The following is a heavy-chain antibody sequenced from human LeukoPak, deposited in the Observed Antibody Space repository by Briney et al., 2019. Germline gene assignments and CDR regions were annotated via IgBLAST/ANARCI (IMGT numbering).Heavy chain of an antibody. CDR1: GGSISSYY. D-gene: IGHD2-15*01. J-gene: IGHJ4*02. CDR3: ARSTDCSGGSCFVDY. CDR2: IYTSGST. Sequence: SETLSLTCTVSGGSISSYYWSWIRQPAGKGLEWIGRIYTSGSTNYNPSLKSRVTMSVDTSKNQFSLKLSSVTAADTAVYYCARSTDCSGGSCFVDYWGQGTLVTVSS. V-gene: IGHV4-4*07.